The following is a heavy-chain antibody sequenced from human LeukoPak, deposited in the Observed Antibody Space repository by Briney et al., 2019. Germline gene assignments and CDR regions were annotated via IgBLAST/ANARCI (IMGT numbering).Heavy chain of an antibody. Sequence: GGSLRLSCAASGFMFTNYAMSWVRQAPGKGLEWVSGISASSRTTFYADSVKGRFTISRDNSKNTLYLQMSSLRAEDTAVYYCAKWGRITMIVVVTYFDYWGQGTLVTVSS. D-gene: IGHD3-22*01. CDR3: AKWGRITMIVVVTYFDY. CDR1: GFMFTNYA. V-gene: IGHV3-23*01. J-gene: IGHJ4*02. CDR2: ISASSRTT.